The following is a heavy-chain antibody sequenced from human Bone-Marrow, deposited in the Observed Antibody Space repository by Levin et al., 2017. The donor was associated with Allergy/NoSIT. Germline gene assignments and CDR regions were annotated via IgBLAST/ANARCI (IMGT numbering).Heavy chain of an antibody. J-gene: IGHJ6*02. CDR1: GGSVTTTNW. D-gene: IGHD2/OR15-2a*01. CDR3: ARAGDVSEFYYAVDV. Sequence: GSLRLSCVVSGGSVTTTNWWSWVRHSPGKGLEWIGQVYHRGSTNYNPSLRGRVTISLDKSRNQFSLKLTSVTATDTATYYCARAGDVSEFYYAVDVWGPGAPVTVSS. CDR2: VYHRGST. V-gene: IGHV4-4*02.